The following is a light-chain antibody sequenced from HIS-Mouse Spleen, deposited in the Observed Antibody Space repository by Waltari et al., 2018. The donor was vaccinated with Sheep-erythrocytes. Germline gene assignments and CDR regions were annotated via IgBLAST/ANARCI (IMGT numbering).Light chain of an antibody. CDR1: SSDVGGYNY. CDR3: SSYTSSSTYV. J-gene: IGLJ1*01. V-gene: IGLV2-14*01. Sequence: QSALTQPASVSGSPGPSIPISCPGTSSDVGGYNYVSWYQQHPGKAPKLMIYEVSNRPSGVSNRFSGSKSGNTASLTISGLQAEDEADYYCSSYTSSSTYVFGTGTKVTVL. CDR2: EVS.